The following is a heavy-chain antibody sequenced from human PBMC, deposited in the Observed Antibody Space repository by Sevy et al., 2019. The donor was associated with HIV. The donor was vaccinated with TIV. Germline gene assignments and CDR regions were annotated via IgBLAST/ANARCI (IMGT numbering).Heavy chain of an antibody. CDR1: GFTFSSYE. V-gene: IGHV3-48*03. CDR3: ARDGVINYYDSSGYYWGNYFDY. CDR2: ISSRGSTI. J-gene: IGHJ4*02. D-gene: IGHD3-22*01. Sequence: GGSLRLSCAASGFTFSSYEMNWVRQAPGKGLEWVSYISSRGSTIYYADSVKGRFTISRDNAKNSLYLQMNSLRAEDTAVYYCARDGVINYYDSSGYYWGNYFDYWGQGTLVTVSS.